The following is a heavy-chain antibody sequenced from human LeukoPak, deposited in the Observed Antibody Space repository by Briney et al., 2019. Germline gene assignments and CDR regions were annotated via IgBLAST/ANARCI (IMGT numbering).Heavy chain of an antibody. Sequence: GESLKISCKGSGYSFTSYWIGWVRQMPGKGLEWMGIIYPGDSDTRYSPSFQGQVTISADKSISTAYLQWSSLKASDTAMYYCARTLKNYDSSGYFQDAFDIWGQGTMVTVSS. CDR2: IYPGDSDT. CDR3: ARTLKNYDSSGYFQDAFDI. V-gene: IGHV5-51*01. CDR1: GYSFTSYW. D-gene: IGHD3-22*01. J-gene: IGHJ3*02.